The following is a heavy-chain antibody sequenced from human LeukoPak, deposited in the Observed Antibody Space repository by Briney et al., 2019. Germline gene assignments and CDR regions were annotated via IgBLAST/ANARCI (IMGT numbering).Heavy chain of an antibody. D-gene: IGHD4-17*01. J-gene: IGHJ3*02. CDR1: GFTFSSYS. V-gene: IGHV3-21*01. CDR3: ARDLGTGYGDFAFDI. CDR2: ISSSSSYI. Sequence: GGSLRLSCAASGFTFSSYSMNWVRQAPGKGLEWVSSISSSSSYIYYADSVKGRFTISGDNAKNSLYLQMNSLRAEDTAVYYCARDLGTGYGDFAFDIWGQGTMVTVSS.